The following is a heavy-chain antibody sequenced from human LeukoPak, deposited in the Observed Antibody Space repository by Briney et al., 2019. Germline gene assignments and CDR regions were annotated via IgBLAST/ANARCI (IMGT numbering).Heavy chain of an antibody. CDR2: ISYDGSNK. J-gene: IGHJ4*02. CDR1: GFTFSSRDW. CDR3: ARAKYYDFWTSPDY. Sequence: GGSLRLSCVASGFTFSSRDWMTWVRQAPGKGLEWVAVISYDGSNKYYADSVKGRFTISRDNSKNTLYLQMNSLRAEDTAVYYCARAKYYDFWTSPDYWGQGTLVTVSS. V-gene: IGHV3-30*03. D-gene: IGHD3-3*01.